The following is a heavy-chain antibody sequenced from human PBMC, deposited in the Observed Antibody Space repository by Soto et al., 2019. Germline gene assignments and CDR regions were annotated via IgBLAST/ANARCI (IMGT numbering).Heavy chain of an antibody. CDR1: GGSISSSNW. CDR2: IYPSGST. V-gene: IGHV4-4*02. Sequence: SETLSLTCAVSGGSISSSNWWSWVRQSPGKGLEWIGEIYPSGSTNYNPPLKSRVTISVDKSKNQFSLKLTSVTAADTAVYYCARRNYDTSGYYYWFDPWGQGTLVTVS. D-gene: IGHD3-22*01. J-gene: IGHJ5*02. CDR3: ARRNYDTSGYYYWFDP.